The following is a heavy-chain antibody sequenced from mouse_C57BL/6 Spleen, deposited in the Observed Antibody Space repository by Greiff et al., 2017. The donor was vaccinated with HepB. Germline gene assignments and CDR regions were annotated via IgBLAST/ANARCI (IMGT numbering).Heavy chain of an antibody. CDR2: IDPSDSYT. CDR1: GYTFTSYW. Sequence: QVQLKQPGAELVMPGASVKLSCKASGYTFTSYWMHWVKQRPGQGLEWIGEIDPSDSYTNYNQKFKGKSTLTVDKSSSTAYMQLSSLTSEDSAVYDCARKDGRDYGSSFFYYAMDYRGQGTSVAVSS. CDR3: ARKDGRDYGSSFFYYAMDY. J-gene: IGHJ4*01. D-gene: IGHD1-1*01. V-gene: IGHV1-69*01.